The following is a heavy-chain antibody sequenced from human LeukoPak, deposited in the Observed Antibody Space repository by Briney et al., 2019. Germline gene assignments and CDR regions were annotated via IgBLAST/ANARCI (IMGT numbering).Heavy chain of an antibody. Sequence: ASVKVSCKASGYTFTSYYMHWVRPAPGQGLEWMGIINPSGGSTSYARKFQGRVTMTRDTSTSTVYMELSSLRSEDTAVYYCASNSLGYDAFDIWGQGTMVTVSS. V-gene: IGHV1-46*01. CDR2: INPSGGST. J-gene: IGHJ3*02. D-gene: IGHD2-15*01. CDR1: GYTFTSYY. CDR3: ASNSLGYDAFDI.